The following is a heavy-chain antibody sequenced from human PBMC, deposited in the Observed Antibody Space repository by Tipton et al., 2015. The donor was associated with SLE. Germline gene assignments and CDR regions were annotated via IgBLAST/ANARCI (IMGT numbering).Heavy chain of an antibody. J-gene: IGHJ4*02. D-gene: IGHD6-19*01. CDR3: ARTIAVAYFDY. CDR2: IIPVFGTS. Sequence: QLVQSGAEVKKPGASVKVSCKASGYTLTNYDIKWVRQATGQGLGWMGWIIPVFGTSTYAQKFQGRVTITADESTSTAYMELSSLRSEDTAVYYCARTIAVAYFDYWGQGTLVTVSS. V-gene: IGHV1-69*13. CDR1: GYTLTNYD.